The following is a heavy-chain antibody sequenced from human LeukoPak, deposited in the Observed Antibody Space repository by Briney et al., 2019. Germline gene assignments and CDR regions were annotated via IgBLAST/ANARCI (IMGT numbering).Heavy chain of an antibody. CDR2: IYTSGST. CDR1: GGSISSYY. V-gene: IGHV4-4*07. Sequence: SETLSLTCTVSGGSISSYYWSWIRQPAGKGLEWIGRIYTSGSTNYNPSLKSRVTMSVDTSKNQFSLKLSSVTAADTAVYYCARDSYDYVWGSQPDYYYYMDVWGKGTTVTISS. J-gene: IGHJ6*03. D-gene: IGHD3-16*01. CDR3: ARDSYDYVWGSQPDYYYYMDV.